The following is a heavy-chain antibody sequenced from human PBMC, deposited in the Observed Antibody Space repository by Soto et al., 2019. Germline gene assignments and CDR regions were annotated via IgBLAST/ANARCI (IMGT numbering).Heavy chain of an antibody. CDR1: GGSISSSSYY. D-gene: IGHD4-4*01. Sequence: SETLSLTCTVSGGSISSSSYYWGWIRQPPGKGLEWIGSIYYSGSTYYNPSLKSRVTISVDTSKNQFSLKLSSVTAADTAVYYCARRTTTAQPPYYYYYMDVWGKGTTVTVSS. V-gene: IGHV4-39*01. J-gene: IGHJ6*03. CDR2: IYYSGST. CDR3: ARRTTTAQPPYYYYYMDV.